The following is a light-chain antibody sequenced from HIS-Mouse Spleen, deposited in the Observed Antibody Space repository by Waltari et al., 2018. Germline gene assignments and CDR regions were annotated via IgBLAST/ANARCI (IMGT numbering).Light chain of an antibody. Sequence: EIVLTQSPGTLSLSPGERATLSCRASQSVSSSYLAWYQQKPGQAPRLLIYGASGRATGIPDWFSGSGSGTDFTLTISRLEPEDFAVYYCQQYGSSPPYTFGQGTKLEIK. V-gene: IGKV3-20*01. CDR2: GAS. CDR3: QQYGSSPPYT. J-gene: IGKJ2*01. CDR1: QSVSSSY.